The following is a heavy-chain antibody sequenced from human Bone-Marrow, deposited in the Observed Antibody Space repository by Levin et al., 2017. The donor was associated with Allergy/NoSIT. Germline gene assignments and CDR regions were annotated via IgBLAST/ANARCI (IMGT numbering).Heavy chain of an antibody. CDR2: INSDGSST. Sequence: GGSRRLSCAAFGFTFSSSWMYWVRQAPGKGPVWVSRINSDGSSTTYADSVKGRFTISRDNAENTLYLQMNSVRVEDTAVYYCARWLRGVGIDPWGQGTLVTVSS. J-gene: IGHJ5*02. V-gene: IGHV3-74*01. D-gene: IGHD5-12*01. CDR1: GFTFSSSW. CDR3: ARWLRGVGIDP.